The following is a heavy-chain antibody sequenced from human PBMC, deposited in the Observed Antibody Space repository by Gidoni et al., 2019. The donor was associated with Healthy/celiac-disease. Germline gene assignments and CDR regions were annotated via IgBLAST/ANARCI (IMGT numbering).Heavy chain of an antibody. Sequence: QVQLQQWGAGLLKPSETLSLTCADYGGSFSGYYWSWIRQPPGKGLEWIGEINHSGSTNYNPSLKSRVTISVDTSKNQFSLKLSSVTAADTAVYYCARGLRVLHYFDYWGQGTLVTVSS. CDR3: ARGLRVLHYFDY. CDR1: GGSFSGYY. CDR2: INHSGST. J-gene: IGHJ4*02. V-gene: IGHV4-34*01.